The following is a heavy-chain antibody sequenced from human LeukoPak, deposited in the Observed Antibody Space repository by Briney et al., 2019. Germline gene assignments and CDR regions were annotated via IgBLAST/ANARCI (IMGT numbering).Heavy chain of an antibody. Sequence: GESLKIPCKGSGYSFTSYWIGRVRQMPGKGLEGVGMIYPCDYDTRYSPSFQGQVTISADKSISTHYLQWSSLKGSDTAMYYCARLRYYGSGRPNAHFDYWGQGTLVTVSS. J-gene: IGHJ4*02. V-gene: IGHV5-51*01. CDR1: GYSFTSYW. CDR3: ARLRYYGSGRPNAHFDY. CDR2: IYPCDYDT. D-gene: IGHD3-10*01.